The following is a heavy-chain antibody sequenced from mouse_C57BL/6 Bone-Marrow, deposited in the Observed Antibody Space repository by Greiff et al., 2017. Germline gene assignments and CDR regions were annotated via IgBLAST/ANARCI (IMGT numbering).Heavy chain of an antibody. V-gene: IGHV1-7*01. CDR3: ARGYGRV. Sequence: VQLQQSGAELAKPGASVKLSCKASGYTFTSYWMHWVKQRPGQGLEWIGYINPSSGYTKYNQKFKDKATLTADKSSRTAYMQLSSLTYEDAAVYYCARGYGRVWGQGTLVTVSA. CDR1: GYTFTSYW. D-gene: IGHD1-1*01. J-gene: IGHJ3*02. CDR2: INPSSGYT.